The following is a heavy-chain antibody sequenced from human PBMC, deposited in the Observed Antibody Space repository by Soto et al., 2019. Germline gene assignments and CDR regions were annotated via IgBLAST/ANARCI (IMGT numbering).Heavy chain of an antibody. CDR2: INAGYGNT. CDR3: ARDTGDGTFDF. J-gene: IGHJ4*02. D-gene: IGHD7-27*01. Sequence: SVKVSCKASGDTFSSYTMTSVRQALGQRREWMGWINAGYGNTKSSQKFKDRVTISRDTSASTAYMELTSLRAEDTEVYYCARDTGDGTFDFWGQGTLPTVSS. CDR1: GDTFSSYT. V-gene: IGHV1-3*01.